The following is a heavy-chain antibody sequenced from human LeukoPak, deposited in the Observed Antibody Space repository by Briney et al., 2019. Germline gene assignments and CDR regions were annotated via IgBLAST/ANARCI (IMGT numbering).Heavy chain of an antibody. CDR1: GGSVSGYY. CDR2: VYYSGST. CDR3: ARIHRYCSGGACYVLDN. J-gene: IGHJ4*02. V-gene: IGHV4-59*02. Sequence: PSETLSLTCVVSGGSVSGYYCGWIRQPPGRGREWIGYVYYSGSTNYNPSFKSRITISVDTSRNQFSLQLSSGTAADTAVYSCARIHRYCSGGACYVLDNWGQGTLVAVSS. D-gene: IGHD2-15*01.